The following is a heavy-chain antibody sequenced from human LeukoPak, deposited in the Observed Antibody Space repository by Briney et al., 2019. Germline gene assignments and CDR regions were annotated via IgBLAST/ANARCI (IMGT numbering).Heavy chain of an antibody. CDR1: GGSFSGYY. D-gene: IGHD1-26*01. CDR3: ARNSGSYEGDAFDI. Sequence: SETLSLTCAVYGGSFSGYYWSWIRQPPGKGLEWIGEINHSGSTNYNPSLKSRVTISVDTSKNQFSLKLSSVTAADTAVYYCARNSGSYEGDAFDIWGQGTMVTVSS. J-gene: IGHJ3*02. V-gene: IGHV4-34*01. CDR2: INHSGST.